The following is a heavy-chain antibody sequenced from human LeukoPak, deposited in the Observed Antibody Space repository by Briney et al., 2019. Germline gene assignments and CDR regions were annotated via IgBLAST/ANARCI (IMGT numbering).Heavy chain of an antibody. CDR1: GDSISSGDYY. D-gene: IGHD3-22*01. Sequence: SETLSLTCTVSGDSISSGDYYWRWVRQPAGTGLEWIVRISSSGRTNYNPSLKSRVTISVDTSKNQFSLKPSSVTAADTAVYFCARGPYSYDSSGAFDIWGQGTMVTVSS. V-gene: IGHV4-61*02. J-gene: IGHJ3*02. CDR2: ISSSGRT. CDR3: ARGPYSYDSSGAFDI.